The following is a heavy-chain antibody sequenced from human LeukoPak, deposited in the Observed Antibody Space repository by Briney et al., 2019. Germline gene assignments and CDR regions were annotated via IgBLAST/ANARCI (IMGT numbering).Heavy chain of an antibody. CDR1: GFTFGSYA. V-gene: IGHV3-23*01. Sequence: PGGSLRLSCAASGFTFGSYAMIWVRQAPGKGLEWVSHTSGSGGNTYYADSVKGRFTISRVNSKNTMYLQMNSLRAEDTAVYYCAKDGKKYGSTWDFDYWGQGTLVTVSS. CDR2: TSGSGGNT. D-gene: IGHD6-13*01. J-gene: IGHJ4*02. CDR3: AKDGKKYGSTWDFDY.